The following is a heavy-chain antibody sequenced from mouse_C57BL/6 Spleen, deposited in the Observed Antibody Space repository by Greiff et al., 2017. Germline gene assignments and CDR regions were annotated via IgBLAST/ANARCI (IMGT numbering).Heavy chain of an antibody. D-gene: IGHD3-3*01. CDR2: IRLKSDNYAT. CDR3: TGLRGYFDV. Sequence: EVKVEESGGGLVQPGGSMKLSCVASGFTFSNYWMNWVRQSPEKGLEWVAQIRLKSDNYATHYAESVKGRFTISRDDSKSSVYLQMNNLRAEDTGIYYCTGLRGYFDVWGTGTTVTVSS. J-gene: IGHJ1*03. V-gene: IGHV6-3*01. CDR1: GFTFSNYW.